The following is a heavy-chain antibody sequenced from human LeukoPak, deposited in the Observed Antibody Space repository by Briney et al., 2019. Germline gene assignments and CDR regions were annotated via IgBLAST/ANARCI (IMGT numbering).Heavy chain of an antibody. CDR2: IWYDGTNK. CDR3: ARYSSSWYSFSPYGMDV. V-gene: IGHV3-33*01. CDR1: GFTFSSHG. J-gene: IGHJ6*02. D-gene: IGHD6-13*01. Sequence: PGRSLRLSCAASGFTFSSHGIHWVRQAPGRGLEWVAVIWYDGTNKYYEDSVKGRFSISRDDSKNTLYLQMNSLRAEDTAVYYCARYSSSWYSFSPYGMDVWGQGTTVTVSS.